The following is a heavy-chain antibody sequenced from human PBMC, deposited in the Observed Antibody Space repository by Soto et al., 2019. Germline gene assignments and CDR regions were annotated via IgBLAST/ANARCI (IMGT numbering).Heavy chain of an antibody. CDR1: GFTFSSYA. Sequence: GSLRLSCAASGFTFSSYAMSWVRQAPGKGLEWVSAISGSGGSTYYADSVKGRFTISRDNSKNTLYLQMNSLRAEDTAVYYCAKDYDFWSGYFPGYMDVWGKGTTVTVSS. J-gene: IGHJ6*03. D-gene: IGHD3-3*01. V-gene: IGHV3-23*01. CDR2: ISGSGGST. CDR3: AKDYDFWSGYFPGYMDV.